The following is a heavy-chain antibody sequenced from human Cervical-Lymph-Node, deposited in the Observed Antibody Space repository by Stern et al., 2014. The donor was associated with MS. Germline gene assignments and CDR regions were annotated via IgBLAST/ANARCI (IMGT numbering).Heavy chain of an antibody. J-gene: IGHJ6*02. V-gene: IGHV5-51*01. CDR1: GYSFNIYW. CDR3: ARRGMDV. CDR2: IYPDDSDT. Sequence: EVQLVESGAEVKKPGESLTISCKGFGYSFNIYWIAWVRQRPGKGMAWMGIIYPDDSDTGYSPSFQGQVTFSVDKSISTAYLQWSSLKPSDTATYFCARRGMDVWGQGTSVTVSS.